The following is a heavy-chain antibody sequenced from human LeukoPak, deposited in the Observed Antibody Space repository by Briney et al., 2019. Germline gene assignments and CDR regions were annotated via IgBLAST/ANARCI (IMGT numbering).Heavy chain of an antibody. Sequence: GGSLRLSCAASVFTFRSYWMSWSRQPPGRGLEWVANIKQDGSEKYYVDSVKGRFTISRDNAKNSLYLQMNSLRAEDTAVYYCARVVSAAAGYFDYWGQGTLVTVSS. J-gene: IGHJ4*02. CDR2: IKQDGSEK. V-gene: IGHV3-7*01. D-gene: IGHD6-13*01. CDR3: ARVVSAAAGYFDY. CDR1: VFTFRSYW.